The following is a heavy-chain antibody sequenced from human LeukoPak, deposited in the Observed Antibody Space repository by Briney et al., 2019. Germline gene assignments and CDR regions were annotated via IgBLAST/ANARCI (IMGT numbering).Heavy chain of an antibody. J-gene: IGHJ4*02. Sequence: GGSLRLSCAASGFTFSSYAMHWVRQAPGEGLEWVAVISYDGSNKYYADSVKGRFTISRDNAKNSLYLQMNNLRAEDTAVYYCARDKYGSGSYSWSKRLDSWGQGTLVTVSS. CDR3: ARDKYGSGSYSWSKRLDS. D-gene: IGHD3-10*01. V-gene: IGHV3-30*04. CDR1: GFTFSSYA. CDR2: ISYDGSNK.